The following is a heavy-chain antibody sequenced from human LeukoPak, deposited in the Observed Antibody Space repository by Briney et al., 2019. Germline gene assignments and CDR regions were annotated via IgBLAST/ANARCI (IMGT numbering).Heavy chain of an antibody. Sequence: AGGSLKLSCAASGFTFSGSAMHWVRQASGKGLESVGRIRSKANSYATAYAASVKGRFTISRDDSKKTAYLQMNSLKTEDTAVYYCTRRENDFWSGYDNPFFDYWGQGTLVTVSS. CDR3: TRRENDFWSGYDNPFFDY. J-gene: IGHJ4*02. CDR1: GFTFSGSA. CDR2: IRSKANSYAT. V-gene: IGHV3-73*01. D-gene: IGHD3-3*01.